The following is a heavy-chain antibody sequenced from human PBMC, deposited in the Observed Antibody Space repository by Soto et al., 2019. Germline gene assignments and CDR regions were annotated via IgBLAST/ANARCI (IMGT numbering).Heavy chain of an antibody. CDR3: ARAFHVATAMVDY. V-gene: IGHV1-69*02. D-gene: IGHD5-18*01. CDR1: GGTFSSYT. J-gene: IGHJ4*02. CDR2: IIPILGIA. Sequence: QVQLVQSGAEVKKPGSSVKVSCKASGGTFSSYTISWVRQAPGQGLEWMGRIIPILGIANYAQKFQGRVTITADNSTSTAYMELSSLGSEDTAVYYCARAFHVATAMVDYWGQGTLVTVSS.